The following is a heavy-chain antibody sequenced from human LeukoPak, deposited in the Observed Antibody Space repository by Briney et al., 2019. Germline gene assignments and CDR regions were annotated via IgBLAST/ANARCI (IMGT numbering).Heavy chain of an antibody. J-gene: IGHJ6*02. D-gene: IGHD2-2*02. CDR3: ARTPVVPVAIPDYYGMDV. Sequence: SETLSLTCGVYGGSFSGHYWNWIRQPPGRGLEWIGEIHHGGSTNYNPSLKSRVTISPDTSKNQFSLHLTSVTAADTAVYYCARTPVVPVAIPDYYGMDVWGQGSTVTVSS. CDR2: IHHGGST. CDR1: GGSFSGHY. V-gene: IGHV4-34*01.